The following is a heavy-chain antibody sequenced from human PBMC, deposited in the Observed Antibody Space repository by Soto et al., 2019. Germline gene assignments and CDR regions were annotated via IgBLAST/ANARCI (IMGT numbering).Heavy chain of an antibody. J-gene: IGHJ4*02. D-gene: IGHD4-17*01. CDR2: VYYNGET. V-gene: IGHV4-59*01. Sequence: SETLSLTCTVSGGSISGYYWIWIRQPPGERLEWIGYVYYNGETNSDPSLKSRVTMLVDTSKNQFSLTLSSVTAADTAVYYCARGLYGGTYYFDYWGQGALVTVS. CDR3: ARGLYGGTYYFDY. CDR1: GGSISGYY.